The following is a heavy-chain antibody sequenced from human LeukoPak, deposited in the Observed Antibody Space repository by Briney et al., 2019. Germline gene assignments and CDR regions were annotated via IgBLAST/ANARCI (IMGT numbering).Heavy chain of an antibody. D-gene: IGHD2-2*01. CDR3: AKDRPYCSSTSCYAPYYYGMDV. J-gene: IGHJ6*02. CDR2: INHSGST. V-gene: IGHV4-34*01. Sequence: SETLSLTCAVYGGSFSGYYWSWIRQPPGKGLEWIGEINHSGSTNYNPSLKSRVTISVDTSKNQFSLKLSSVTAADTAVYYCAKDRPYCSSTSCYAPYYYGMDVWGQGTTVTVSS. CDR1: GGSFSGYY.